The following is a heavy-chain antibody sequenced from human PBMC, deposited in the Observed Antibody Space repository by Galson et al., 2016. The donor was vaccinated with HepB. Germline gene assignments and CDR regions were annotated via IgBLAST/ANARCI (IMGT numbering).Heavy chain of an antibody. CDR2: IDTDVSNI. CDR3: IRDRELKVGTAYYEAFDI. V-gene: IGHV3-74*01. CDR1: GFTFGNFQ. J-gene: IGHJ3*02. D-gene: IGHD2-21*02. Sequence: SLRLSCAGSGFTFGNFQMHWVRQAPGKGLMWVAHIDTDVSNIGYAESVAGRFTISRDNAKNTLYLQMNGLRVEDTAVYYCIRDRELKVGTAYYEAFDIWGQGTMVTVSS.